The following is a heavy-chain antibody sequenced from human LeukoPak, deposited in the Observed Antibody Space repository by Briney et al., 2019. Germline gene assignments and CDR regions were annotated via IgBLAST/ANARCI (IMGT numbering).Heavy chain of an antibody. J-gene: IGHJ4*02. CDR2: INPNSGGT. V-gene: IGHV1-2*02. D-gene: IGHD2-2*01. Sequence: ASVKVSCKASGYTFTGYYMHWVRQAPGQGLEWMGWINPNSGGTNYAQKFQGRVTMARDTSISTAYMELSRLRSDDTAVYYCAWRYCSSTSCYGTFDYWGQGTLVTVSS. CDR3: AWRYCSSTSCYGTFDY. CDR1: GYTFTGYY.